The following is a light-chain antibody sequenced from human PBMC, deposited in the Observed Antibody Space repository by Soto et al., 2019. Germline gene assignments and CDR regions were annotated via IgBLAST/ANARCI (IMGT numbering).Light chain of an antibody. V-gene: IGKV1-9*01. CDR1: QVISNH. CDR3: QHYNSYSEA. Sequence: DIRLTQSPAFLSASVGDRVTITCRASQVISNHLAWYQQKPGKAPKLLIYAASTLQSGVPSVSSGSGSGTEFTLTISSLQPDDFATYYCQHYNSYSEAFGQGTKVDI. CDR2: AAS. J-gene: IGKJ1*01.